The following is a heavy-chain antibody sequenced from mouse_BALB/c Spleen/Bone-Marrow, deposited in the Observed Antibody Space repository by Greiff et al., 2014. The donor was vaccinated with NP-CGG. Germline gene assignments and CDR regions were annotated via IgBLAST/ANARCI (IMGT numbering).Heavy chain of an antibody. V-gene: IGHV14-3*02. Sequence: EVQLVESGAELVKPGASVKLSCTASGFNIKDTYMHWVKQRPEQGLEWIGRIDPANGNTKYDPKFQGKATITADTSSNTAYLQLSSLTSEDTAVYYCATYYYGSSGGFAYWGQGTLVTVSA. CDR2: IDPANGNT. D-gene: IGHD1-1*01. CDR1: GFNIKDTY. CDR3: ATYYYGSSGGFAY. J-gene: IGHJ3*01.